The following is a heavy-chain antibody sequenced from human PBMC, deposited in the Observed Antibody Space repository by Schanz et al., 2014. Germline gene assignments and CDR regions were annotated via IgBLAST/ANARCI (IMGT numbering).Heavy chain of an antibody. V-gene: IGHV3-11*06. J-gene: IGHJ4*02. Sequence: QVRVVESGGGLVKPGGSLRLSCAASGFTFSDYYMNWIRRAPGKGLEWVSSISSGSGYTDYPDSVKGRFTISRDYAKNSLFLQMNSLRAEDTAVYYCARDKGGYYPFDYWGQGTLVTVSS. CDR2: ISSGSGYT. D-gene: IGHD3-3*01. CDR3: ARDKGGYYPFDY. CDR1: GFTFSDYY.